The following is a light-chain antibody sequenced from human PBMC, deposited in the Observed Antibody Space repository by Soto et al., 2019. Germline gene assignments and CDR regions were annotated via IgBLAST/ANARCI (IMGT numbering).Light chain of an antibody. CDR1: QTVSSN. V-gene: IGKV3-15*01. J-gene: IGKJ1*01. Sequence: DTVMTQSPATLSVSPGERATLSCRASQTVSSNLAWYQQKPGQAPRLLISGPSTRATGIPARFSGSGSGTEFTLTISSLQSEDFAVYYCQQYNNWPQTFGQGTKVEIK. CDR2: GPS. CDR3: QQYNNWPQT.